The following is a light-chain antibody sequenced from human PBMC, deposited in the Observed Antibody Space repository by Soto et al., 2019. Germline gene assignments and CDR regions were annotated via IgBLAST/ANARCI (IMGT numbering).Light chain of an antibody. V-gene: IGKV4-1*01. Sequence: DIVMTQAPDSLAVALGESATINCKSSQSVLYSSNNKNYLAWYQQKPGQPPTLLIHWASTREAGVPDRVSGSGSGTAFTRTIRSLQAEDVAVYYGQQYYSTPLTFGQGTKVESK. CDR2: WAS. CDR3: QQYYSTPLT. CDR1: QSVLYSSNNKNY. J-gene: IGKJ1*01.